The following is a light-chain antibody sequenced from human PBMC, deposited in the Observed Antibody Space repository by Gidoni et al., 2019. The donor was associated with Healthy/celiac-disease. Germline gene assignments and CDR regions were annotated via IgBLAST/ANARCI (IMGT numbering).Light chain of an antibody. CDR1: SSDVGSYNL. J-gene: IGLJ1*01. CDR2: EVT. Sequence: QSALTQPASVSGSPGQSITISCTGTSSDVGSYNLVSWYQHHPGKAPKLMISEVTKRPSGVSNRFSGSKSGNTASLTISGLQAEDGADYYCCSYAGSSTFVFGTGTKVTVL. CDR3: CSYAGSSTFV. V-gene: IGLV2-23*02.